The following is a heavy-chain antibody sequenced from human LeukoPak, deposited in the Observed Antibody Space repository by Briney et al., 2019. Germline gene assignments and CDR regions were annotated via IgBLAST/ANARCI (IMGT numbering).Heavy chain of an antibody. Sequence: PGGSLRLSCAASGNYWMHWVRQAPGKGLVWVSHINSDGSWTSYADSVKGRFTISKDNAKNTVYLQMNSLRAEDTAVYYCARDHYGDYDAFDIWGQGTMVTVSS. D-gene: IGHD4-17*01. J-gene: IGHJ3*02. CDR2: INSDGSWT. CDR1: GNYW. V-gene: IGHV3-74*01. CDR3: ARDHYGDYDAFDI.